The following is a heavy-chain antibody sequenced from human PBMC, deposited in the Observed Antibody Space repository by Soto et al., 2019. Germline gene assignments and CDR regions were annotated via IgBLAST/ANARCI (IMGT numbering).Heavy chain of an antibody. V-gene: IGHV4-4*02. CDR3: ARLVYDTCLAYLYFEF. Sequence: SETLSLTCTFSVVSISSGNWWTWVRQSPREGLEYIGEIFHDGTANYFPSFERRVAMSVDKSKNQFSLKLTSVTAADAAIYYCARLVYDTCLAYLYFEFWGQGAQVIVSS. CDR2: IFHDGTA. CDR1: VVSISSGNW. J-gene: IGHJ4*02. D-gene: IGHD3-9*01.